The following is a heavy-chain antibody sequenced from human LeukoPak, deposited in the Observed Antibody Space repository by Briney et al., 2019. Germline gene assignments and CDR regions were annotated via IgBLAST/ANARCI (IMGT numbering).Heavy chain of an antibody. J-gene: IGHJ5*02. Sequence: GGSLSLSCSASGVTFSSYPMHWVRHPPGTGLEYFAAISSNGGSTYSADSMKGRFTISTDNTKNTPYLQMSSLRGEDTAVYYCVRRDLRGFYPWGEGTLVTVSS. V-gene: IGHV3-64D*06. CDR2: ISSNGGST. CDR3: VRRDLRGFYP. CDR1: GVTFSSYP.